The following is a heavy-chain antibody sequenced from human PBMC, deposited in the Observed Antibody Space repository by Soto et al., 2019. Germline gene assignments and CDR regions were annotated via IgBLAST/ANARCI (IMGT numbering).Heavy chain of an antibody. CDR1: GFTFSSYA. CDR3: AKGYYYDSSGYSHPDY. J-gene: IGHJ4*02. V-gene: IGHV3-23*01. Sequence: EVQLLESGGGLVQPGGSQRLSCAASGFTFSSYAMSWVRQAPGKGLEWVSAISGSGGSTYYADSVKGRFTISRDNSKNTLYLQMNSLRAEDTAVYYCAKGYYYDSSGYSHPDYWGQGTLVTVSS. D-gene: IGHD3-22*01. CDR2: ISGSGGST.